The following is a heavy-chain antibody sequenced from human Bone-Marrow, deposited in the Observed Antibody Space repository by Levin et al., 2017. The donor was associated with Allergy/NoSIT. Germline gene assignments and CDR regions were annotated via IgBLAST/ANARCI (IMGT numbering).Heavy chain of an antibody. Sequence: SQTLSLPFPFSFSSPFLPLSSFFFLLPSPVWFLSYIGNIFYNGATYYNPSLKSRVTISLDTSKSQYSLKLTSVTAADTAVYYCASHVGVWGRVFWGQGTLVTVSS. D-gene: IGHD3-16*01. CDR2: IFYNGAT. CDR3: ASHVGVWGRVF. CDR1: FSSPFLPLSS. J-gene: IGHJ4*02. V-gene: IGHV4-39*01.